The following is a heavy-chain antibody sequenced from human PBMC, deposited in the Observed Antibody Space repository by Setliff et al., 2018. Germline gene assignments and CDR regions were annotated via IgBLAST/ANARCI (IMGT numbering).Heavy chain of an antibody. CDR3: AKLVGLEPVDWYFDL. V-gene: IGHV3-74*01. CDR1: GFTFSSYW. D-gene: IGHD1-1*01. Sequence: GGSLRLSCAASGFTFSSYWMHWVRQDPGKGLVWVSRVNNDGDGTRYADSVEGRFTISRDNSKNTLYLQMNSLRAEDTAVYYCAKLVGLEPVDWYFDLWGRGTLVTVSS. CDR2: VNNDGDGT. J-gene: IGHJ2*01.